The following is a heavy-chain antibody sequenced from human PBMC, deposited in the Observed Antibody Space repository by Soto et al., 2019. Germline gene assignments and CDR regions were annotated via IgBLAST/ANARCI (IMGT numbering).Heavy chain of an antibody. D-gene: IGHD3-3*01. V-gene: IGHV4-34*01. J-gene: IGHJ3*02. CDR3: ARWDYDFGAAFDI. CDR1: GESFGYYY. Sequence: QVQLQQWGTGLLKPLETLSLTCGVYGESFGYYYWSWIRQPPGMGLEWIGEINHSGRTKYKSSLRSRVTISIDPSMTQFSLRMTSVTVADTAVYDCARWDYDFGAAFDIWGQGTMVTVSS. CDR2: INHSGRT.